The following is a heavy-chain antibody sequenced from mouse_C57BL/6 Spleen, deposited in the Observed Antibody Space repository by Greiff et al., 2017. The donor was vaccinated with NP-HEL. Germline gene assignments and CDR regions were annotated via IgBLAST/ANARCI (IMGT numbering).Heavy chain of an antibody. V-gene: IGHV5-6*01. D-gene: IGHD2-5*01. J-gene: IGHJ2*01. CDR2: ISSGGSYT. CDR3: AIQGDYSNYDCFDY. CDR1: GFTFSSYG. Sequence: EVNVVESGGDLVKPGGSLKLSCAASGFTFSSYGMSWVRQTPDKRLEWVATISSGGSYTYYPDSVKGRFTISRDNAKNNLYLQMSNMKSDDTAMYYSAIQGDYSNYDCFDYWGQGTTLTVSS.